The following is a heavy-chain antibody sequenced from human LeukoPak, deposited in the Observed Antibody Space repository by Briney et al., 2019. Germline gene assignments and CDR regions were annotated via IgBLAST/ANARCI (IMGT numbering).Heavy chain of an antibody. V-gene: IGHV4-4*02. CDR1: GASISSTNW. J-gene: IGHJ4*02. CDR2: MYHTGIS. CDR3: AVSTGWYKIDY. Sequence: SETLSLTCAVSGASISSTNWWSWVRQPPGKRLEWIGEMYHTGISNYNPSLKSRVTISVDKSKNQFSLNLNSMTAADTAVYYCAVSTGWYKIDYWGQGTLVTVSS. D-gene: IGHD6-19*01.